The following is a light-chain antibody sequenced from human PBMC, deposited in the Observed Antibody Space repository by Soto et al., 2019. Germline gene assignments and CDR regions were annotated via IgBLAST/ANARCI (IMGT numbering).Light chain of an antibody. CDR1: QSVSIN. CDR2: EAS. Sequence: EIVMTQSPATLSVSPGERVTLSCRASQSVSINLAWYQQKPDQAPRLLIYEASTRATGIPARFSGSGSGTEFTLTISSLQSEDFAVYYCQQYNRWPPITFGQGTRLETK. J-gene: IGKJ5*01. CDR3: QQYNRWPPIT. V-gene: IGKV3-15*01.